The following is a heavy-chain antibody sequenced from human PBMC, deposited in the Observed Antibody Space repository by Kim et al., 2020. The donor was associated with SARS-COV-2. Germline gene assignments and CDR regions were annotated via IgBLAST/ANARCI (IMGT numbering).Heavy chain of an antibody. D-gene: IGHD1-26*01. CDR2: IGTYNGNT. CDR1: GYTFITYG. Sequence: ASVKVSCKASGYTFITYGLSWMRQAPGQGLEWMGWIGTYNGNTIYAHKLQGRITMTTDTSTGTAYMELRSLRLDDTAVYYCARDRSGSLRAFDYWGHGTLVTVSS. CDR3: ARDRSGSLRAFDY. J-gene: IGHJ4*01. V-gene: IGHV1-18*04.